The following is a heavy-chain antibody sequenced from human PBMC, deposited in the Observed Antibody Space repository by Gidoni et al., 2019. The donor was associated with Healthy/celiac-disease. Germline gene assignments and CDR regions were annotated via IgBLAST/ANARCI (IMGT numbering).Heavy chain of an antibody. V-gene: IGHV3-15*01. J-gene: IGHJ6*02. CDR2: IKSKTDGGTT. Sequence: GRIKSKTDGGTTDYAAPVKGRFTISRDDSKNTLYLQMNSLKTEDTAVYYCTTGRDYDYYYYGMDVWGQGTTVTVSS. CDR3: TTGRDYDYYYYGMDV. D-gene: IGHD4-17*01.